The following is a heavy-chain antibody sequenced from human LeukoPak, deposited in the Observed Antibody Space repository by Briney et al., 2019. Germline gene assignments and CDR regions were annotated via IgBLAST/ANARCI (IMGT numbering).Heavy chain of an antibody. J-gene: IGHJ4*02. V-gene: IGHV1-2*02. CDR3: ARAFRMNLWLQGLDF. D-gene: IGHD3-9*01. CDR2: IHPNSDGT. CDR1: GYSFIDYY. Sequence: GASVTVSCKTSGYSFIDYYIHWVRQAPGQGLEWMGSIHPNSDGTKYAETFQGRVTLTRDSSISTAYMELNRLTSDDTAVYCCARAFRMNLWLQGLDFWGQGTLVTVSS.